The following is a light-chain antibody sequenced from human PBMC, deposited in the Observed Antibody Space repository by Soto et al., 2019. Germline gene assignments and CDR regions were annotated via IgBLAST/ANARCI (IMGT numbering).Light chain of an antibody. Sequence: QSVLSQTPSVSGTLGQRVTISCSGSNSNIEGNAVNGYQQVPGTAPKLLIFNNNHRPSGVSDRFSGSKSGTSASLAISGLQSADETDYYCAAWDDSRNAWVFGGGTKLTVL. CDR1: NSNIEGNA. CDR2: NNN. CDR3: AAWDDSRNAWV. V-gene: IGLV1-44*01. J-gene: IGLJ3*02.